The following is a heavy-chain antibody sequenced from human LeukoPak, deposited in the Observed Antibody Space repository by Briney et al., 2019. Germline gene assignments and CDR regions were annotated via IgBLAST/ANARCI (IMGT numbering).Heavy chain of an antibody. CDR3: ARGVYCSSTSCYPTSRYFDWPWYYFDY. J-gene: IGHJ4*02. CDR2: INPSGGST. D-gene: IGHD2-2*01. CDR1: GYTFTSYY. Sequence: GASVKVSCKASGYTFTSYYMHWVRQAPGQGLEWMGIINPSGGSTSYAQKFQGRVTMTRDTSTSKVYMELSSLRSEDTAVYYCARGVYCSSTSCYPTSRYFDWPWYYFDYWGQGTLVTVSS. V-gene: IGHV1-46*01.